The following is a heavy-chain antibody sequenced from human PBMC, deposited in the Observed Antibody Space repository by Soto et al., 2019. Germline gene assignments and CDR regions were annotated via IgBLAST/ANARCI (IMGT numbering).Heavy chain of an antibody. CDR1: GGSISSYY. Sequence: QVQLQESGPGLVKPSETLSLTCTVSGGSISSYYWSWIRQPPGKGLEWIGYIYYSGSTNYNPSLKSRVTISVDTSKNQFSLKLSSVTAADTTVYYCARRGYSYGFPLDYWGQGTLVTVSS. J-gene: IGHJ4*02. V-gene: IGHV4-59*01. CDR2: IYYSGST. D-gene: IGHD5-18*01. CDR3: ARRGYSYGFPLDY.